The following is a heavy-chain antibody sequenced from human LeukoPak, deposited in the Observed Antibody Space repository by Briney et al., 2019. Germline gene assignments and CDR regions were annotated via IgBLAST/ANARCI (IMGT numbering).Heavy chain of an antibody. Sequence: GASVKVSCKASGYTFTSYGISWVRQAPGQGLEWMGWISAYNGNTNYAQKLQGRVTMTTDTSTSTAYMELRSLISDDTAVYYCARDAGNSSGWDGGGYYYYGMDVWGQGTTVTVSS. CDR2: ISAYNGNT. CDR1: GYTFTSYG. CDR3: ARDAGNSSGWDGGGYYYYGMDV. V-gene: IGHV1-18*01. D-gene: IGHD6-25*01. J-gene: IGHJ6*02.